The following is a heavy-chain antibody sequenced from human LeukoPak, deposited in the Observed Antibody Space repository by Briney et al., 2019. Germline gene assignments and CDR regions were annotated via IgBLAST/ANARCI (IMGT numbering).Heavy chain of an antibody. Sequence: PSETLSLTCAVYGGSFSGYYWSWIRQPPGKGLEWIGEINHSGSTNYNPSLKSRVTISVDTSKNQFSLKLSSVTAADTAVYYCARVLYYYYYMDVWGKGTTVTASS. CDR3: ARVLYYYYYMDV. J-gene: IGHJ6*03. CDR1: GGSFSGYY. V-gene: IGHV4-34*01. CDR2: INHSGST.